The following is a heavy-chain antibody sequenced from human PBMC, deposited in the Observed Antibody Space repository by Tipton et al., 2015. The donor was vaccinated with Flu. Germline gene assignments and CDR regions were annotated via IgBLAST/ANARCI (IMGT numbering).Heavy chain of an antibody. D-gene: IGHD3-22*01. CDR1: GFTFSDDY. V-gene: IGHV3-11*04. CDR2: ISSSGSTI. Sequence: SLRLSCAASGFTFSDDYMSWIRQAPGKGLEWVSHISSSGSTINYADSVKGRFTISRDNAKNSLYLQMNSLRAEDTAVYYCARSLYYYDSSGYGGWFDPWGQGTLVTVSS. J-gene: IGHJ5*02. CDR3: ARSLYYYDSSGYGGWFDP.